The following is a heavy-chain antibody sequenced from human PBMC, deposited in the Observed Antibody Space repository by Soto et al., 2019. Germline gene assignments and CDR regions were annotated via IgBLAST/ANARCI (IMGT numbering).Heavy chain of an antibody. D-gene: IGHD3-16*01. J-gene: IGHJ6*02. CDR3: AKGILSATIGPYAMDV. Sequence: QVQLVESGGGVXXXXXXXXXSCEASGFXXSSXXXXWVRQAPXXXXXXVGVISYDGNYIFYADSVKGRFTISRDNSKNTLYVQVNSLRPEDTAVYYCAKGILSATIGPYAMDVWGQGTTVTVSS. CDR2: ISYDGNYI. CDR1: GFXXSSXX. V-gene: IGHV3-30*18.